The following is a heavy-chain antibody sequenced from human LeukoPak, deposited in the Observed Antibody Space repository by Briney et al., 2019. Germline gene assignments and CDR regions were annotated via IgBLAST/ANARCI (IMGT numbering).Heavy chain of an antibody. J-gene: IGHJ4*02. V-gene: IGHV4-39*01. D-gene: IGHD3/OR15-3a*01. CDR1: GGSISSSSYY. CDR2: IHYSGNT. Sequence: KPSETLSLTCTVSGGSISSSSYYWGWIRQPPGKGLEWIGSIHYSGNTYYNASLKSQVSISIDTSKNQFSLRLTSVTAADTAVYYCARQTGSGLFILPGGQGTLVTVSS. CDR3: ARQTGSGLFILP.